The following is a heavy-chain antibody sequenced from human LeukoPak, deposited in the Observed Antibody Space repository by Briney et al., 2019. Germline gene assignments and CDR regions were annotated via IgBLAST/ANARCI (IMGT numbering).Heavy chain of an antibody. Sequence: SESLSLTFTVSGYSISSGYDGAWIRQPPGKGLECIARTYHIGGTYSNPCLNSRVTISVDTSKNQFSLQLSSVTAPHTTLYYCARVPHNLAAAGPYYYYMDVCGKGTTGTVSS. J-gene: IGHJ6*03. CDR3: ARVPHNLAAAGPYYYYMDV. D-gene: IGHD6-13*01. CDR2: TYHIGGT. CDR1: GYSISSGYD. V-gene: IGHV4-38-2*02.